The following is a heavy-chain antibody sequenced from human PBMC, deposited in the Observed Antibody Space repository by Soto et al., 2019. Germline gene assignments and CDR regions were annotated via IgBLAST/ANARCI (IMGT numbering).Heavy chain of an antibody. D-gene: IGHD4-17*01. CDR1: GYTFTGYY. CDR2: INPNSGGT. V-gene: IGHV1-2*04. CDR3: ARDYGLEAFDI. Sequence: QVQLVQSGAEVKKPGASVKVSCKASGYTFTGYYMHWVRQAPGQGLEWMGWINPNSGGTNYAQKFQGWVTMTRDTSISTAYMDLSSLTSYDTAVYYCARDYGLEAFDIWGQGTIVTVSS. J-gene: IGHJ3*02.